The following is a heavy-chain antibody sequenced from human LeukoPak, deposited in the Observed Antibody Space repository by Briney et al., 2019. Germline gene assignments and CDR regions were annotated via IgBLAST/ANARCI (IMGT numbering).Heavy chain of an antibody. CDR1: GYTFTGYY. CDR2: INPNSGGT. D-gene: IGHD4-11*01. CDR3: ARVAYYSNYEGDNDAFDI. Sequence: ASVKVSCKASGYTFTGYYIHWVRQAPGQGLEWMGRINPNSGGTNYAQKFQGRVTMTRDTSIRTAYMELSRLRSDDTAVYYCARVAYYSNYEGDNDAFDIWGQGTMVTVSS. J-gene: IGHJ3*02. V-gene: IGHV1-2*06.